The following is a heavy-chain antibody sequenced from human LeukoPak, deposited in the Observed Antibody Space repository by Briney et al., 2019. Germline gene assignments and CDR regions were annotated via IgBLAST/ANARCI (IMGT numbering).Heavy chain of an antibody. CDR3: ARPQRYFDWSELSY. CDR2: IIPIFGTA. J-gene: IGHJ4*02. D-gene: IGHD3-9*01. Sequence: SVKVSCKASGGTFSSYAISWVRQAPGQGLEWMGGIIPIFGTANYAQKFQGRVTITTDESTSTAYMELSSLRSEDTAVYYCARPQRYFDWSELSYWGQGTLVTVSS. CDR1: GGTFSSYA. V-gene: IGHV1-69*05.